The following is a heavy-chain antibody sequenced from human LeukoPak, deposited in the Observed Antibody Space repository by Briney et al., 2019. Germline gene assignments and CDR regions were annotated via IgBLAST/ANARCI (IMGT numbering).Heavy chain of an antibody. CDR3: ARDCRLNCARQPGFDS. CDR2: ISSSSSPI. CDR1: GFTISSYA. J-gene: IGHJ5*01. Sequence: GGSLRLSCAASGFTISSYAMNWVRQAPGKGLEWVSYISSSSSPINYADSVKGRFTISRDNAKNSLYLQMNSLRDEDTAVNYCARDCRLNCARQPGFDSWGQGTLVTVSS. V-gene: IGHV3-48*02. D-gene: IGHD1-1*01.